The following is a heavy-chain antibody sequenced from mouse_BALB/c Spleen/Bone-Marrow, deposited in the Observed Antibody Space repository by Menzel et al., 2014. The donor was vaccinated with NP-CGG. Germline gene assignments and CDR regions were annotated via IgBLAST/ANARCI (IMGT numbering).Heavy chain of an antibody. D-gene: IGHD2-14*01. CDR2: INNGGGST. CDR3: ARHGEERPVLAMDY. CDR1: GFTFIAYT. V-gene: IGHV5-12-2*01. J-gene: IGHJ4*01. Sequence: EVKVVESGGGLVEPGGSLKLSCAASGFTFIAYTMSWVRQTPEKRLEWVAYINNGGGSTYYPDTVKGRFIISRDNAKNTLYLQMSSLKSEDTAMYYCARHGEERPVLAMDYWGQGTSVTVSS.